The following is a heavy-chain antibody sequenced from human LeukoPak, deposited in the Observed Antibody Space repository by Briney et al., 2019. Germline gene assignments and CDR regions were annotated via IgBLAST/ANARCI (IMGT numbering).Heavy chain of an antibody. J-gene: IGHJ5*02. CDR1: GGSISSGDYY. D-gene: IGHD5-18*01. V-gene: IGHV4-30-4*01. Sequence: PSETLSLTCTVSGGSISSGDYYWSWIRQPPGKGLEWIGYIYYSGSIYYNPSLKSRVTISVDTPKNQFSLKLSSVTAADTAVYCCARYSYGYFSNNWFDPWGQGTLVTVSS. CDR2: IYYSGSI. CDR3: ARYSYGYFSNNWFDP.